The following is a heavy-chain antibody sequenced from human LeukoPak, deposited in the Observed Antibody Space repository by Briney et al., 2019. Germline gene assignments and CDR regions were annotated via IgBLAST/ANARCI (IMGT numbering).Heavy chain of an antibody. D-gene: IGHD3-3*01. Sequence: SETLSLTCTVSGGSISSSSYYWGWTRHPPGKGLEWIGIIYYSGSTYYNPPLKSRVTISGDTSKNQFSLKLSSVTAADTAVYYCARDSHYDFWSGYYRHNWFDPWGQGTLVTVSS. V-gene: IGHV4-39*07. CDR2: IYYSGST. CDR3: ARDSHYDFWSGYYRHNWFDP. CDR1: GGSISSSSYY. J-gene: IGHJ5*02.